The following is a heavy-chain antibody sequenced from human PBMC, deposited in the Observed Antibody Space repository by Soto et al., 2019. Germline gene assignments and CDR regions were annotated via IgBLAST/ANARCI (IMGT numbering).Heavy chain of an antibody. D-gene: IGHD4-17*01. CDR1: GGSISSGGYY. CDR3: ASGLTTVTFDY. V-gene: IGHV4-31*03. CDR2: IYYSGST. Sequence: NPSETLSLTCTVSGGSISSGGYYWSWIRQHPGKGLEWIGYIYYSGSTYYNPSLKSRVTISVDTSKNQFSRKLSSVTAADTAVYYCASGLTTVTFDYWGQGTLVTVSS. J-gene: IGHJ4*02.